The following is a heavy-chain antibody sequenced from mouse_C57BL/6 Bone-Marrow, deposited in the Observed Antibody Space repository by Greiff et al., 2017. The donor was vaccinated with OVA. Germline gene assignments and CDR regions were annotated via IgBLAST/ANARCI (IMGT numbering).Heavy chain of an antibody. CDR3: TTGFITTVVHWYCDV. Sequence: EVQLQQSGAELVRPGASVKLSCTASGFNIKDDYMHWVKQRPEQGLEWIGWIDPENGDTEYASKFQGKATITADTSANTAYLQLSSLTSEDTAVYDCTTGFITTVVHWYCDVWGTGTTVTVSS. V-gene: IGHV14-4*01. CDR2: IDPENGDT. D-gene: IGHD1-1*01. J-gene: IGHJ1*03. CDR1: GFNIKDDY.